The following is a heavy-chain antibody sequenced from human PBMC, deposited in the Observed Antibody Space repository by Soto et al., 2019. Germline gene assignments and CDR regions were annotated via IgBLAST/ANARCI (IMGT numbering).Heavy chain of an antibody. Sequence: GGSLRLSCAASGFTFSSYWMSWVRQAPGKGLEWVANIKQDGSEKYYVDSVKGRFTISRDNAKNSLYLQMNSLRAEDTAVYYCARTTGDYVWRYYYYMDVWGKGTTVTVSS. V-gene: IGHV3-7*01. CDR2: IKQDGSEK. CDR3: ARTTGDYVWRYYYYMDV. D-gene: IGHD4-17*01. J-gene: IGHJ6*03. CDR1: GFTFSSYW.